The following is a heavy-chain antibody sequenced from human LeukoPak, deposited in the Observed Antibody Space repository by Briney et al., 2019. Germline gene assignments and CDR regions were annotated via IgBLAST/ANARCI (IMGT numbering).Heavy chain of an antibody. CDR1: GLSVRGSY. CDR3: TRDLTGTTWSENDY. CDR2: IYSGDRT. J-gene: IGHJ4*02. V-gene: IGHV3-53*01. Sequence: GGSLRLSCVASGLSVRGSYMSWVRQAPGKGLEWVSVIYSGDRTYYADSVKGRFTISRDTSKNTLYLQMNHLRADDTAMYYCTRDLTGTTWSENDYWGQGTLVTVSS. D-gene: IGHD6-13*01.